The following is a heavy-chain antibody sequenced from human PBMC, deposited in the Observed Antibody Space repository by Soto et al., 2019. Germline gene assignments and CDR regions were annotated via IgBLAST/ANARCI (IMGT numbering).Heavy chain of an antibody. CDR3: AKSPRGEMATD. D-gene: IGHD5-12*01. V-gene: IGHV1-18*01. CDR2: INTYNGMT. J-gene: IGHJ4*02. CDR1: GYTFSNYH. Sequence: QVQLVQSGGEVKKPGASVTVSCKASGYTFSNYHITWVRQAPGQGLEWMAWINTYNGMTDYAQKFQGRVTMTRDTSTSTAYIELRNLGSDDTAVYFCAKSPRGEMATDWGQGTLVTVSS.